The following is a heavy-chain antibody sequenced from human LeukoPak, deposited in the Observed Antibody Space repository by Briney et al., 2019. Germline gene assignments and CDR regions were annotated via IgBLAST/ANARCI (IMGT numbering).Heavy chain of an antibody. D-gene: IGHD3-22*01. Sequence: SETLSLTCTVSGGSISTSSYYWGWVRQPPGKGLEWIGNIFYSGSTYYSPSLKSRVTISLDTSRNQFSLKLSSVTAADTAVYYCARSGSSGYYGSFDYRGQGTLVTVSS. CDR1: GGSISTSSYY. V-gene: IGHV4-39*07. J-gene: IGHJ4*02. CDR3: ARSGSSGYYGSFDY. CDR2: IFYSGST.